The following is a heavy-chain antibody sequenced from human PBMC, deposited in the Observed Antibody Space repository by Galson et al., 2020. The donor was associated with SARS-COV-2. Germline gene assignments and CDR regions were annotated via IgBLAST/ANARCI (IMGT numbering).Heavy chain of an antibody. CDR3: ARDVSQYRNWFDS. J-gene: IGHJ5*01. D-gene: IGHD6-19*01. V-gene: IGHV3-21*01. Sequence: GGSLRLSCAASGFTFSSYSMNWVRQAPGKGLEWVSSIISSSSYIYYADSVKGRFTISRDNAKNSLYLQMNSLRAEDTAVYYCARDVSQYRNWFDSWGQGTLVTVSS. CDR1: GFTFSSYS. CDR2: IISSSSYI.